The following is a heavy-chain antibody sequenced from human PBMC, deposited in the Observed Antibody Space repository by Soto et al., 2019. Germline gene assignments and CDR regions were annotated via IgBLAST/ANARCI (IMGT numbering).Heavy chain of an antibody. CDR1: GFTFSNAW. D-gene: IGHD3-10*01. J-gene: IGHJ6*03. CDR3: TLLWFGELYRDYYYYYMDV. CDR2: IKSKTDGGTT. V-gene: IGHV3-15*01. Sequence: GGSLRLSCAASGFTFSNAWMSWVRQAPGKGLEWVGRIKSKTDGGTTDYAAPVKGRFTISRDDSKNTLYLQMNSLKTEDTAVYYCTLLWFGELYRDYYYYYMDVWGKGTTVTVSS.